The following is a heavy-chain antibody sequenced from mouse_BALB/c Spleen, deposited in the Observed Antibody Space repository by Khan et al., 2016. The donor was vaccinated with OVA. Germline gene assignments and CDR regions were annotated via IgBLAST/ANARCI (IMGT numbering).Heavy chain of an antibody. V-gene: IGHV5-9-3*01. J-gene: IGHJ3*01. CDR2: ISSGGDYI. D-gene: IGHD1-1*01. CDR3: ARHNYGPFAY. CDR1: GFTFSTFA. Sequence: EVELVESGGDLVKPGGSLKLSCSASGFTFSTFAMSWVRQTPEKRLEWVATISSGGDYIYCGDSVKGRFTISRDNAKNTLYLQMSSLRSEDTAMYYCARHNYGPFAYWGQGTLVTVSA.